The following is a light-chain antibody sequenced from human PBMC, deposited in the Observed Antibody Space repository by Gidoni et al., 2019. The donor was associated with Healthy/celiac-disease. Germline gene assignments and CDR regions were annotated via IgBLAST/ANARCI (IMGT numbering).Light chain of an antibody. J-gene: IGLJ2*01. V-gene: IGLV1-40*01. CDR1: SSNIVAGYD. CDR3: QSYDSSLSGSNV. Sequence: QSVLTQPPSVSGAPGQRVTISCTGSSSNIVAGYDVHWYQQLPGTAPKLLIYGNSNRPSGVPDRFSGSKSGTSASLAITGLQAEDEADYYCQSYDSSLSGSNVFGGGTKLTVL. CDR2: GNS.